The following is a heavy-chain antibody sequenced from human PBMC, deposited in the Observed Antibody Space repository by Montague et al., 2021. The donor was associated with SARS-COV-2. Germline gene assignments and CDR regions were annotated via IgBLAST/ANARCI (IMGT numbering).Heavy chain of an antibody. CDR1: GGSINSNSYD. V-gene: IGHV4-39*02. CDR2: IYYSGRX. Sequence: SETLSLTCTVAGGSINSNSYDWGRIRQPPGQGLEWLGSIYYSGRXXYNPSFKSRVTMSVDTPKSHFSLNLGSVTAADTAVFYCVRGGYSDWLLPFEFWGQGTLVTVSS. CDR3: VRGGYSDWLLPFEF. D-gene: IGHD3-9*01. J-gene: IGHJ4*02.